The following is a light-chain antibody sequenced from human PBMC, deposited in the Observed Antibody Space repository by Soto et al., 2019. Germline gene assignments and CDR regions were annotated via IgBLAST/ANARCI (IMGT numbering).Light chain of an antibody. CDR2: AAS. CDR3: QQHGRSPIT. J-gene: IGKJ4*01. V-gene: IGKV3-20*01. CDR1: QSVSSSY. Sequence: EIVLTQSPGTLSLSPGETATLSCRASQSVSSSYLAWYQQKPGQAPRLLIYAASSRATGIPDRFSGSGSGTDFTLTISRLEPEDFAVYYCQQHGRSPITFG.